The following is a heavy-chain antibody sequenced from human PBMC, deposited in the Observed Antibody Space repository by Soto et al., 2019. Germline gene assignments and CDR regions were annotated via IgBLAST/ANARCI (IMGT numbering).Heavy chain of an antibody. CDR1: GGSISSSSYY. CDR2: IYYSGST. D-gene: IGHD4-17*01. Sequence: QLQLQESGPGLVKPSETLSLTCTVSGGSISSSSYYWGWIRQPPGKGLEWIGSIYYSGSTYYNPSLKSRVTISVDTSKNQFSLKLSSVTAADTAVYYCARHGPQDDYPPSWRSWVSDFPAMSHYYMDVWGKGTTVAVSS. CDR3: ARHGPQDDYPPSWRSWVSDFPAMSHYYMDV. J-gene: IGHJ6*03. V-gene: IGHV4-39*01.